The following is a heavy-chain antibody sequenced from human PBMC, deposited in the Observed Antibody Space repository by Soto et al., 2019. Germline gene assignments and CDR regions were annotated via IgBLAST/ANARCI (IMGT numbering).Heavy chain of an antibody. Sequence: PECSLRISCAAYGFTLSTYSMHWVRQAPGKGLEWVAVISYDGNKKFYRDSVKGRFSISRDTSMHTVYLEMNSLSPEDTGVYYCARSIAVAGLDYRGQGTLVTVSS. CDR2: ISYDGNKK. CDR3: ARSIAVAGLDY. CDR1: GFTLSTYS. D-gene: IGHD6-19*01. J-gene: IGHJ4*02. V-gene: IGHV3-30*01.